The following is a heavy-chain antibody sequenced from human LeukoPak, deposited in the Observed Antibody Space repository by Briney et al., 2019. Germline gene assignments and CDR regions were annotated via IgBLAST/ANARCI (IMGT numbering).Heavy chain of an antibody. J-gene: IGHJ4*02. CDR2: IYSGGST. D-gene: IGHD3-22*01. CDR1: GFIFSSYA. Sequence: GGSLRLSCAASGFIFSSYAMSWVRQAPGKGLEWVSVIYSGGSTYYADSVKGRFTISRDNSKNTLYLQMNSLRADDTAVYYCAKDTAYYYDSSGFDYWGQGTLVTVSS. V-gene: IGHV3-23*03. CDR3: AKDTAYYYDSSGFDY.